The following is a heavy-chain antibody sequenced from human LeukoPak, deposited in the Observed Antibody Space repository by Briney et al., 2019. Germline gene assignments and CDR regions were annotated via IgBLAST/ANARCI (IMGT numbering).Heavy chain of an antibody. CDR3: ARDTYYYGSSGNGDWFDP. Sequence: SETLSLTCTVSGGSISSYYWSWIRQPPGKGLEWIGYIYYSGSTNYNPSLKSRVTISVDTSKNQFSLKLSSVTAADTAVYYCARDTYYYGSSGNGDWFDPWGQGTLVTVSS. D-gene: IGHD3-22*01. CDR1: GGSISSYY. V-gene: IGHV4-59*01. J-gene: IGHJ5*02. CDR2: IYYSGST.